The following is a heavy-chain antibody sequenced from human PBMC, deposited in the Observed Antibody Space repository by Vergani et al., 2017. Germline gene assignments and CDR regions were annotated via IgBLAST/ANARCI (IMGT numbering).Heavy chain of an antibody. CDR1: GFTFSSYS. CDR2: ISSSSSTI. CDR3: ARAKLHSNYFMGDLGFDY. D-gene: IGHD4-11*01. V-gene: IGHV3-48*01. J-gene: IGHJ4*02. Sequence: EVQLVESGGGLVQPGGSLRLSCAASGFTFSSYSMNWVRRAPGKGLEWVSYISSSSSTIYYADSVKGRFTISRDNAKNSLYMKMNSLRAEDTAVYYCARAKLHSNYFMGDLGFDYWGQGTLVTVSS.